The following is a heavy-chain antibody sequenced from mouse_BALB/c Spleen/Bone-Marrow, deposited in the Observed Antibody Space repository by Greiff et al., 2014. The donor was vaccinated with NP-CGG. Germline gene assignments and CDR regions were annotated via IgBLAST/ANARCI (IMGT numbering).Heavy chain of an antibody. CDR3: ARTGTGAADY. CDR1: GFSLTSSG. D-gene: IGHD4-1*01. Sequence: QVQLKESGPGLVQPSQSLSITCTVSGFSLTSSGIHWVRQSPGKGLDWLGVIWSGGSTDYNAAFISRLSISKDNSKSQVFFKMNSLQPNDTAIYYCARTGTGAADYWGQGTTLTVSA. CDR2: IWSGGST. V-gene: IGHV2-2*02. J-gene: IGHJ2*01.